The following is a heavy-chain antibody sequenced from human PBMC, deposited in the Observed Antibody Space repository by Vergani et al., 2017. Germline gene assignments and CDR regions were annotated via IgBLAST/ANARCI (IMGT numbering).Heavy chain of an antibody. CDR2: IYYSGST. D-gene: IGHD1-1*01. V-gene: IGHV4-59*01. J-gene: IGHJ6*03. Sequence: QVQLQESGPGLVKPSETLSLTCTVSGGSISSYYWSWIRQPPGKGLEWIGDIYYSGSTNYNPPLKSRVTMAVDTSKNQFSLKLSSVTAADTAVYYCARGTSYDVSHYYYYMDVWGKGTTVTVSS. CDR3: ARGTSYDVSHYYYYMDV. CDR1: GGSISSYY.